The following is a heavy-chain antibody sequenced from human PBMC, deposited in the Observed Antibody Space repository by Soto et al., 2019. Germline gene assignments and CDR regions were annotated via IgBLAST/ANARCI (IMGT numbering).Heavy chain of an antibody. J-gene: IGHJ5*02. CDR2: IYYSGST. V-gene: IGHV4-39*01. D-gene: IGHD2-2*01. Sequence: SETLSLPCTGSGGSPSTSRYLLGWLRQPPGKGLEWIGSIYYSGSTHFNPSLKSRVTISVDTSENKFSLRLSSVTAADTAVYYCARHPSRYCSSTSCYLKWFDPWGQGTLVTGS. CDR1: GGSPSTSRYL. CDR3: ARHPSRYCSSTSCYLKWFDP.